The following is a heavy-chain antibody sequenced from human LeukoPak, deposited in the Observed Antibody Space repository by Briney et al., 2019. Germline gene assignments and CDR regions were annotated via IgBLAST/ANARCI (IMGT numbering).Heavy chain of an antibody. J-gene: IGHJ4*02. D-gene: IGHD6-19*01. V-gene: IGHV3-23*01. CDR3: AKILGEQWGCFDY. CDR1: GFTFSSYA. Sequence: PGGSLRLSCAASGFTFSSYAMSWVRQAPGKGLEWVSAISGSGGSTYYADSVKGRFTISRDNSKNTLYLHLNSLRAGDTAIYYCAKILGEQWGCFDYWGQGSLVTVSS. CDR2: ISGSGGST.